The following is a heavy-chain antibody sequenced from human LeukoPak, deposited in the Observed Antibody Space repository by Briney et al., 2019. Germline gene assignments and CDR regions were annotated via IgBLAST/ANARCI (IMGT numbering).Heavy chain of an antibody. V-gene: IGHV4-4*07. D-gene: IGHD5-18*01. CDR2: IYSSGST. CDR1: GGSISNYY. CDR3: ARAIRMQLWLDY. Sequence: PSETLSLTCTVSGGSISNYYWSWIRQPAGKGLEWIGRIYSSGSTNYNPSLKSRVTMSVDTSKNQISLKLKSVTAADTAMYYCARAIRMQLWLDYWGQGTLVTVSS. J-gene: IGHJ4*02.